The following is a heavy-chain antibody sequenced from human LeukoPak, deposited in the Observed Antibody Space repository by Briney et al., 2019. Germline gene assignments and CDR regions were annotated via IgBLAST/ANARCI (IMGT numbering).Heavy chain of an antibody. CDR3: AKNFEEWLVRLDC. CDR1: GFTFSSNA. D-gene: IGHD6-19*01. V-gene: IGHV3-23*01. J-gene: IGHJ4*01. CDR2: ISGSGGST. Sequence: PGGSLRLSCAASGFTFSSNAMTWVRQAPGKGLEWVSGISGSGGSTYSADSVRGRFTISRDNSKNTLYLEMNSLRVEDTAIYYCAKNFEEWLVRLDCWGQEPWSPSPQ.